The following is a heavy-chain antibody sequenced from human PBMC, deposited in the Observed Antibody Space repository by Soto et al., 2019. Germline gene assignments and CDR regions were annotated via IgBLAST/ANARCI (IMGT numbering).Heavy chain of an antibody. V-gene: IGHV1-69*01. CDR2: IIPIFGTA. J-gene: IGHJ4*02. D-gene: IGHD1-26*01. Sequence: QVQLVQSGAEVKKPGSSVKVSCKASGGTFSSYSINWVRQAPRQGLEWMGEIIPIFGTANYAQKSQARVTTTADESTSTAYMELSSLRSEDTAVYYCARAGGRNAGGIVYWGQGNLVTVSS. CDR1: GGTFSSYS. CDR3: ARAGGRNAGGIVY.